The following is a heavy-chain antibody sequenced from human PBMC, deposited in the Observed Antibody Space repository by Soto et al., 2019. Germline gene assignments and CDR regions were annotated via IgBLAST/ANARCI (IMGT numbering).Heavy chain of an antibody. CDR3: TAGGGLPRYY. V-gene: IGHV4-30-2*01. J-gene: IGHJ4*02. D-gene: IGHD5-12*01. CDR1: GGSISSGGYS. CDR2: IYHSGST. Sequence: QLQLQESGSGLVKPSQTLSLTCAVSGGSISSGGYSWSWIRQPPGKGLEWIGYIYHSGSTYYNPSLRSRVTISVDASKHQYALKLRSVTAADTAVYYCTAGGGLPRYYWGQGTLVTVSS.